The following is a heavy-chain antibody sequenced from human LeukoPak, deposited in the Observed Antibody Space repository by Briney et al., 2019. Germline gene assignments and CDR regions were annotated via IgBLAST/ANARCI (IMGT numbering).Heavy chain of an antibody. J-gene: IGHJ4*02. D-gene: IGHD6-19*01. CDR3: AKCLSSGWYLWVDY. CDR2: ISSDGSAK. V-gene: IGHV3-30*18. Sequence: GGSLRLSWAASGFTFSNYGMHWVRQAPVKGLEWVAVISSDGSAKYYTDSEKGRFTISRDNSKNTLYLQMNSLRPEDTAVYYCAKCLSSGWYLWVDYWGQGTLVTVSS. CDR1: GFTFSNYG.